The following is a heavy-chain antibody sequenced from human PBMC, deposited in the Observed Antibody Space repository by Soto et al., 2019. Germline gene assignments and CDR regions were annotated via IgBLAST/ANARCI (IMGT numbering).Heavy chain of an antibody. Sequence: VASVKVSCKASGDTFASFGFSWVRQAPGQGLEWLGWTSAYNGNTHYAQKVRDRVTLTTDTSTNTAYMELRSLTSDDTAVYYCARDQESITDRILQYWGQGTRVTVSS. D-gene: IGHD3-10*01. CDR1: GDTFASFG. CDR2: TSAYNGNT. V-gene: IGHV1-18*01. J-gene: IGHJ4*02. CDR3: ARDQESITDRILQY.